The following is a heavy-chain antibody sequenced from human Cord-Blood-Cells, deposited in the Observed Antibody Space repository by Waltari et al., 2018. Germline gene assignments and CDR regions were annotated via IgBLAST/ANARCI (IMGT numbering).Heavy chain of an antibody. Sequence: QLQLQESGPGLVKPSETLSLTCTVSGGSISSSSYYWGWIRQPPGKGLEWIGSIYYSGSTYYNPSRKSRVTISVDTSKNQFSLKLSSVTAADTAVYYCARSRGYSYGDAFDIWGQGTMVTVSS. J-gene: IGHJ3*02. V-gene: IGHV4-39*01. CDR2: IYYSGST. D-gene: IGHD5-18*01. CDR3: ARSRGYSYGDAFDI. CDR1: GGSISSSSYY.